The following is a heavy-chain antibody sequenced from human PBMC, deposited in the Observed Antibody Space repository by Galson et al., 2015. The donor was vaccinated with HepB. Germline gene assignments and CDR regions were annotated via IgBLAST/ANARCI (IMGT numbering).Heavy chain of an antibody. D-gene: IGHD6-13*01. V-gene: IGHV1-2*02. CDR1: GSTFIGHH. CDR2: INPNSGDT. Sequence: SVKVSCKASGSTFIGHHMHWVRQAPGQGLGWMGWINPNSGDTKYAQKFEGRVTMTRDTSISTAHMELSRLRSDDTAVYYCARGAAVATNWFDPWGQGTLVTVSS. J-gene: IGHJ5*02. CDR3: ARGAAVATNWFDP.